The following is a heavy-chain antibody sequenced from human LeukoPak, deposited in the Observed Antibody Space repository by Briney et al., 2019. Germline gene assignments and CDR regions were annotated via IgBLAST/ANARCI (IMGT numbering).Heavy chain of an antibody. D-gene: IGHD2-2*01. Sequence: ASVKVSCKTSGYTFTGFFIHWVRLAPGQGLEWMGWINPKTGGTNYGQKFHGRVTMTRDTSVSTVYMELRRLRYDDTAVYYCARGREILVVPFYYYIDAWGRGTTVTVSS. CDR1: GYTFTGFF. CDR3: ARGREILVVPFYYYIDA. V-gene: IGHV1-2*02. J-gene: IGHJ6*03. CDR2: INPKTGGT.